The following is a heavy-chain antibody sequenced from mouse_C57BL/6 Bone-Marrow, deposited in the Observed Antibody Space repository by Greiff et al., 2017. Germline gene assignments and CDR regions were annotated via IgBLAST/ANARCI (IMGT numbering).Heavy chain of an antibody. Sequence: VKVVESGAELVRPGTSVKVSCKASGYAFTNYLIEWVKQRPGQGLEWIGVINPGSGGTNYNEKFKGKATLTADKSSSTAYMQLSSLTSEDSAVYFCARSKNGDSWFAYWCQGTLVTVSA. V-gene: IGHV1-54*01. CDR2: INPGSGGT. CDR3: ARSKNGDSWFAY. D-gene: IGHD4-1*01. CDR1: GYAFTNYL. J-gene: IGHJ3*01.